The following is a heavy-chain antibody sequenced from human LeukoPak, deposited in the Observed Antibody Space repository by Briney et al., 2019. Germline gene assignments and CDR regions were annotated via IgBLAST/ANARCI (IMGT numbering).Heavy chain of an antibody. CDR2: ISSSGSTI. CDR3: ARVRSSSWYEDDAFDI. J-gene: IGHJ3*02. CDR1: GFTFSSYA. Sequence: GGSLRLSCAASGFTFSSYAMHWIRQAPGKGLEWVSYISSSGSTIYYADSVKGRFTISRDNAKNSLYLQMNSLRAEDTAVYYCARVRSSSWYEDDAFDIWGQGTMVTVSS. V-gene: IGHV3-48*04. D-gene: IGHD6-13*01.